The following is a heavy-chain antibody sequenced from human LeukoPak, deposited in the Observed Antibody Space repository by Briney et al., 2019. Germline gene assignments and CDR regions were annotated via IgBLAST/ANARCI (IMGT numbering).Heavy chain of an antibody. CDR3: AKDFTGYCSSTSCFYFDY. Sequence: SETLSLTCAVYGGSFSGYYWSWIRQPPGKGLEWIGEINHSGSTNYNPSLKSRVTISVDTSKNQFSLKLSSVTAADTAVYYCAKDFTGYCSSTSCFYFDYWGQGTLVTVSS. J-gene: IGHJ4*02. V-gene: IGHV4-34*01. D-gene: IGHD2-2*01. CDR1: GGSFSGYY. CDR2: INHSGST.